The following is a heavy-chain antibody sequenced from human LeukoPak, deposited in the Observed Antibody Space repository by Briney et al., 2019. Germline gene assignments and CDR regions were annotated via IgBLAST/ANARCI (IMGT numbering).Heavy chain of an antibody. CDR3: ARDSGTTGEVKFDP. CDR2: IYTSGTI. V-gene: IGHV4-4*08. J-gene: IGHJ5*02. Sequence: SETLSLTCTVSGGSISSYYWSWIRQPPGKGLEWIGYIYTSGTITYNPSLKSRVTMSVDTSKNQFSLKLSSVTAADTAVYYCARDSGTTGEVKFDPWGQGTLVTVSS. D-gene: IGHD3-10*01. CDR1: GGSISSYY.